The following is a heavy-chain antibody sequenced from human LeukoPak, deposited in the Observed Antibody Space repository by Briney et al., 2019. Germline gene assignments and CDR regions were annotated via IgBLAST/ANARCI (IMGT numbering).Heavy chain of an antibody. CDR3: ARRAMARGVSWFDP. CDR2: INHSGST. V-gene: IGHV4-34*01. CDR1: GGSFSGYY. Sequence: PSETLSLTCAVYGGSFSGYYWSWIRQPPGKGLEWIGEINHSGSTNYNPSLKSRVTISVDTSKNQFSLKLSSVTAAGTAVYYCARRAMARGVSWFDPWGQGTLVTVSS. J-gene: IGHJ5*02. D-gene: IGHD3-10*01.